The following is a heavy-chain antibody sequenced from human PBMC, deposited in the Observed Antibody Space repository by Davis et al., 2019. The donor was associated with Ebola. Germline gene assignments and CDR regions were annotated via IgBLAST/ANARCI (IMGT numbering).Heavy chain of an antibody. CDR1: GGSISSGGYS. J-gene: IGHJ3*02. D-gene: IGHD1-26*01. CDR3: ARHPIVGARAFDI. V-gene: IGHV4-30-2*03. CDR2: IYYSGST. Sequence: PSETLSLTCAVSGGSISSGGYSWSWIRQPPGKGLEWIGYIYYSGSTYYNPSLKSRVTMSVDTSKNQFSLKLSSVTAADTAVYYCARHPIVGARAFDIWGQGTMVTVSS.